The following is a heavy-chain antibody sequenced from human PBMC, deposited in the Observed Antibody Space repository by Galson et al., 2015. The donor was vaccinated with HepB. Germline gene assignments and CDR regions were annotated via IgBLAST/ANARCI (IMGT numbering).Heavy chain of an antibody. Sequence: SLRLSCAASGFSFSTYAMSWVRQAPGKGLEWVSTISISGDTTYYAGSVKGRFIISRDNYKDTLYLQMNSLSADDTAVYYCVKSQEMTSVQPFDYWGRGTLVTVSS. CDR1: GFSFSTYA. CDR2: ISISGDTT. J-gene: IGHJ4*02. CDR3: VKSQEMTSVQPFDY. D-gene: IGHD4-11*01. V-gene: IGHV3-23*01.